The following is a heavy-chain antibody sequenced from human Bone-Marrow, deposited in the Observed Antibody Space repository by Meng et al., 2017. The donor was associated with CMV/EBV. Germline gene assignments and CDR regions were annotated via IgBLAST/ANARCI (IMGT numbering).Heavy chain of an antibody. D-gene: IGHD2-2*01. Sequence: SYPISWVRQAPGQGLEWMGRIIPLLGLANYAQKFQGRVTITADKSTSTAYMELSSLRSEDTAVYYCARERRSIVVVPAATYRYFDYWGQGTLVTVSS. V-gene: IGHV1-69*04. CDR3: ARERRSIVVVPAATYRYFDY. CDR2: IIPLLGLA. J-gene: IGHJ4*02. CDR1: SYP.